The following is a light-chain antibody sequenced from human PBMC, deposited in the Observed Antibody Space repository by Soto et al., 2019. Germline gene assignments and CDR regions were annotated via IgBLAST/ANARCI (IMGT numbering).Light chain of an antibody. J-gene: IGKJ4*01. CDR1: QSVSSY. CDR2: DAS. Sequence: EIVLTQYTGTLSLSPGERATLSCRASQSVSSYLAWYQQKPGQAPRLLIYDASNRATGIPARFSGSGSGTDFTLTISSLEPEDFAVYYCRHRSNWPLTFGGGTKVDIK. V-gene: IGKV3-11*01. CDR3: RHRSNWPLT.